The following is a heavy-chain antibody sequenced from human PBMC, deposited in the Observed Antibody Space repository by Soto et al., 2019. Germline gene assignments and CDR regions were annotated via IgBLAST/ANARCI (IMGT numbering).Heavy chain of an antibody. Sequence: QVQLVQSGAEVKKPGSSVKVSCKASGGTFSTYTINWVRQAPGQGLEWMGGIIPMFGTANYAQKFQGRVTITADESACSAYRGVSSLRSEDTAVFYCARRYCSSTSCHYYGMDVWGQGTTVTVSS. CDR3: ARRYCSSTSCHYYGMDV. V-gene: IGHV1-69*12. CDR1: GGTFSTYT. CDR2: IIPMFGTA. D-gene: IGHD2-2*01. J-gene: IGHJ6*02.